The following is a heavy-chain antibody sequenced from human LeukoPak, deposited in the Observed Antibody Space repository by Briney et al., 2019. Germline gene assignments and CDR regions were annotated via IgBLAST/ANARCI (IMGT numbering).Heavy chain of an antibody. V-gene: IGHV1-18*01. D-gene: IGHD3-10*01. J-gene: IGHJ4*01. CDR1: GYTFTSYG. CDR2: ISTYNGNT. CDR3: AARSGTYPYYFDY. Sequence: ASVKVSCKASGYTFTSYGMSWVRQAPGQGLEWMGWISTYNGNTNYAQKFQGRVTMTTDTSTSTAYMELRSLRFDDTAVYYCAARSGTYPYYFDYWGQGTLVTVSS.